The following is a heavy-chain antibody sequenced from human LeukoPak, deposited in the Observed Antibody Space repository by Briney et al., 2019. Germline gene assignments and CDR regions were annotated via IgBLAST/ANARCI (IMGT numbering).Heavy chain of an antibody. J-gene: IGHJ4*02. D-gene: IGHD5-24*01. V-gene: IGHV3-23*01. CDR1: GFTFSSYA. CDR2: ISGSGGST. Sequence: GGSLRLSCAASGFTFSSYAMSWVRQAPGKGLEWVSAISGSGGSTYYADSVKGRFTISRDNSKNTLYLQMNSLRAEDTAVYYCAKDISTVEMATMAEYWGQGTLVTVPS. CDR3: AKDISTVEMATMAEY.